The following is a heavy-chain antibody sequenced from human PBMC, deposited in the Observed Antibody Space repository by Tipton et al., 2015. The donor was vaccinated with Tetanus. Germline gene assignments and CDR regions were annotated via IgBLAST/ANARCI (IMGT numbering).Heavy chain of an antibody. CDR3: ARDNPVVGVTPDWSDP. J-gene: IGHJ5*02. CDR1: GFIFSSYN. D-gene: IGHD1-26*01. Sequence: GSLRLSCAASGFIFSSYNMNWVRQAPGKGLEWVSYISSSSSTIYYADSVKGRFTISRDNAKTSLYLQMNSLRDEDTAVYYCARDNPVVGVTPDWSDPWGQGTLVTVSS. V-gene: IGHV3-48*02. CDR2: ISSSSSTI.